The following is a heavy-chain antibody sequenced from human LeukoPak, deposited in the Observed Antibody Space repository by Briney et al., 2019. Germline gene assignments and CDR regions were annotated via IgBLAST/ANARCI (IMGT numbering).Heavy chain of an antibody. Sequence: SETLSLTCTVSGYSISSGYYWGWIRQPPGKGLEWIGSIYHSGSTYYNPSLKSRVTKSVDTSKNQFSLKLSSVTAADTAVYYCARHVKRYCSSTSCSMGANYYYYMDVWGKGTTVTVSS. J-gene: IGHJ6*03. CDR3: ARHVKRYCSSTSCSMGANYYYYMDV. CDR1: GYSISSGYY. D-gene: IGHD2-2*01. V-gene: IGHV4-38-2*02. CDR2: IYHSGST.